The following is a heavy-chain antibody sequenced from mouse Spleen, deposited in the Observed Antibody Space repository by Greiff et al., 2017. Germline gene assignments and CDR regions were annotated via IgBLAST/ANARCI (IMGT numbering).Heavy chain of an antibody. CDR2: IDPETGGT. J-gene: IGHJ3*01. V-gene: IGHV1-15*01. CDR3: TRVTTATGFAY. CDR1: GYTFTDYE. Sequence: VQLQQSGAELVRPGASVTLSCKASGYTFTDYEMHWVKQTPVHGLEWIGAIDPETGGTAYNQKFKGKATLTADKSSSTAYMELRSLTSEDSAVYYCTRVTTATGFAYWGQGTLVTVSA. D-gene: IGHD1-2*01.